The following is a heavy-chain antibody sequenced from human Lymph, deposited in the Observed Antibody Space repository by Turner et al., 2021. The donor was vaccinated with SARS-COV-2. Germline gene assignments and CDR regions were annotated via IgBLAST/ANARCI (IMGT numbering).Heavy chain of an antibody. CDR3: ARERYDSSGSESYYFDY. CDR1: GFSFSRYS. D-gene: IGHD3-22*01. CDR2: ISSSSSYI. J-gene: IGHJ4*02. V-gene: IGHV3-21*01. Sequence: EVQLVESGGGLVKPGGSLRLSCAASGFSFSRYSMNWVRQAPGKGLEWASSISSSSSYIYYADSVKGRFTISRDSAKNSLYLQMNSLRAEDTAVYYCARERYDSSGSESYYFDYWGQGTLVTVSS.